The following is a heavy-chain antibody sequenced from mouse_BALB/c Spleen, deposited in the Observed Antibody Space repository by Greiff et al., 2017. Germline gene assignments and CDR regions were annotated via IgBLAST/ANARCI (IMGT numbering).Heavy chain of an antibody. CDR2: IDPENGDT. J-gene: IGHJ3*01. Sequence: EVQLQQSGAELVRSGASVKLSCTASGFNIKDYYMHWVKQRPEQGLEWIGWIDPENGDTEYAPKFQGKATMTADTSSNTAYLQLSSLTSEDTAVYYCNALYYYGSSGGAYWGQGTLVTVSA. CDR3: NALYYYGSSGGAY. D-gene: IGHD1-1*01. V-gene: IGHV14-4*02. CDR1: GFNIKDYY.